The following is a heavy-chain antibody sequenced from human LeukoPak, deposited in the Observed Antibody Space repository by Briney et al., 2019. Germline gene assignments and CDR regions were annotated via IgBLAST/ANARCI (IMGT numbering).Heavy chain of an antibody. CDR3: AKDPVGSSGPRRGMDV. CDR2: IKQDGSEK. Sequence: GGSLRLSCAASGFTFSSYWMSWVRQAPGKGLEWVANIKQDGSEKYYVDSVKGRFIISRDNAKNSLYLQMNSLRAEDTAVYYCAKDPVGSSGPRRGMDVWGQGTTVTVSS. D-gene: IGHD6-19*01. CDR1: GFTFSSYW. J-gene: IGHJ6*02. V-gene: IGHV3-7*03.